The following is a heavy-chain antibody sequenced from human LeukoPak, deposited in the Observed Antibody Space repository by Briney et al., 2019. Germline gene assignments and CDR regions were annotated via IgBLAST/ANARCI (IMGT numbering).Heavy chain of an antibody. J-gene: IGHJ4*02. CDR2: IYYSGSI. Sequence: SETLSLICTVSGASVSSYYWSWIRQPPGKGLEWIGDIYYSGSIKYNPSLKSRVTMSVDTSKNQFSLKLSSVTAADTAIYYCTRENPSGYYNRPIDYWGQGTLVTVSS. D-gene: IGHD3-22*01. V-gene: IGHV4-59*02. CDR3: TRENPSGYYNRPIDY. CDR1: GASVSSYY.